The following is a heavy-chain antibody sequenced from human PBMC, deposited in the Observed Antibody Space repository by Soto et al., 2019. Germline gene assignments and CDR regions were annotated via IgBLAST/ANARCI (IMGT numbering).Heavy chain of an antibody. V-gene: IGHV4-39*01. J-gene: IGHJ4*02. CDR1: GGSISNAAYY. CDR2: IYYSGNT. Sequence: SETLSLTCNVSGGSISNAAYYWGWIRQPPGKGLECIGIIYYSGNTYYSPSLKSRVTMSVDTSKNQFSLKLSSVSAADTSMYNCARVYGSGSYFFDSWGQGTLVTVSS. CDR3: ARVYGSGSYFFDS. D-gene: IGHD3-10*01.